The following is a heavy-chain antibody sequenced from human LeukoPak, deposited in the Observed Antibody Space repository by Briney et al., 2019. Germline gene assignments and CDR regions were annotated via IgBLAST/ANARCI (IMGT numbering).Heavy chain of an antibody. CDR3: TKDDYSNNYYMDV. Sequence: GGSLRLSCTASGFTFGDYAMSWVRQAPGKGLEWVGFIRSKAYGGTTEYAASVKGRFTISRDDSKSIAYLQMNGLKTEDTAVYYCTKDDYSNNYYMDVWGKGTTVTVSS. D-gene: IGHD4-11*01. V-gene: IGHV3-49*04. CDR2: IRSKAYGGTT. CDR1: GFTFGDYA. J-gene: IGHJ6*03.